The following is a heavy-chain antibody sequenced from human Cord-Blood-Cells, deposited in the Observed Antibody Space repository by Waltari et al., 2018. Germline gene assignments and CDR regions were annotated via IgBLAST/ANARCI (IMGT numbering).Heavy chain of an antibody. J-gene: IGHJ3*02. D-gene: IGHD6-6*01. CDR3: ARSESIAARTIGAFDI. CDR2: IDWDDDK. V-gene: IGHV2-70*01. Sequence: PGKALEWLALIDWDDDKYYSTSLKTRLTISKDTSKNQVVLTMTNMDPVDTATYYCARSESIAARTIGAFDIWGQGTMVTVSS.